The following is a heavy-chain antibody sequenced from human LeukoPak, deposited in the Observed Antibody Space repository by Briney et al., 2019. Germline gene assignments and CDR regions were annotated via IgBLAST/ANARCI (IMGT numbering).Heavy chain of an antibody. CDR2: ISGGGGST. J-gene: IGHJ5*02. CDR1: GFTFSNHE. Sequence: GGSLRLSCAASGFTFSNHEMSWVRQAPGKGLEWVAGISGGGGSTHNADSVKGRFTISRDNSKNTLFLQMNSLRAEDTAVYYCAKEGVASGPWGQGTLVTVSS. D-gene: IGHD2-8*02. CDR3: AKEGVASGP. V-gene: IGHV3-23*01.